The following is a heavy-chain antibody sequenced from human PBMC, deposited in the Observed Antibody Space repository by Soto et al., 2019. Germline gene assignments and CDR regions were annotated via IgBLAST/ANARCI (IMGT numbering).Heavy chain of an antibody. D-gene: IGHD6-19*01. CDR3: ARHGYTSGRTYFDY. Sequence: QLQLQESGPGLVKPSETLSLTCTVSGGSIGSSSYYWGWIRQPPGKGLEWIGSIYDRGSTYSNPSLKSRLTTSLDTSKNQCSLKLTSVTAADTAVYYCARHGYTSGRTYFDYWGQGTLVTVSS. CDR2: IYDRGST. V-gene: IGHV4-39*01. J-gene: IGHJ4*02. CDR1: GGSIGSSSYY.